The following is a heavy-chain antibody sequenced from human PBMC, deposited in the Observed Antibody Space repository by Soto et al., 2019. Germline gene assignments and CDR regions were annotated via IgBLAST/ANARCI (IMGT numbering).Heavy chain of an antibody. Sequence: PSETLSLTCTVSGGSLSSYYWSWIRQPPGKGLEWIGYIYYSGSTNYNPSLKSRVTISVDTSKNQFSLKLSSVTAADTAVYYCARRISNGWYGTNYYYYDMDVWGKGTTVTVSS. V-gene: IGHV4-59*08. CDR3: ARRISNGWYGTNYYYYDMDV. J-gene: IGHJ6*03. D-gene: IGHD6-19*01. CDR1: GGSLSSYY. CDR2: IYYSGST.